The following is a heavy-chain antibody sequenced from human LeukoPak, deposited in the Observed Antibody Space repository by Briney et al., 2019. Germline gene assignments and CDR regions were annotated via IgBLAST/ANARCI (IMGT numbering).Heavy chain of an antibody. CDR1: GFTFSTHS. Sequence: PGGSLRLSCAASGFTFSTHSFNWVRQSPGKGLQWVSYIHGRTSHIYYADSVRGRFTISRDNAKNSVHLHMNSLRVEDTAVYYCARDASNGQQDYWGQGTLVTVSS. V-gene: IGHV3-48*01. CDR3: ARDASNGQQDY. CDR2: IHGRTSHI. D-gene: IGHD6-13*01. J-gene: IGHJ4*02.